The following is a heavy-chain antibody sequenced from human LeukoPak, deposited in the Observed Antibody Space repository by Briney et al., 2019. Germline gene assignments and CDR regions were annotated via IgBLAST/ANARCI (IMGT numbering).Heavy chain of an antibody. CDR2: IYYSGSS. CDR1: GGSISSYY. D-gene: IGHD6-19*01. J-gene: IGHJ5*02. Sequence: PSETLSLTCTVSGGSISSYYWSWIRQPPGKGLEWIGYIYYSGSSKYNPSLKSRVTISVDTSKNQLSLKVSSVTAADTAVYYCARDGSGWYGKFDPWGQGTLVTVSS. V-gene: IGHV4-59*01. CDR3: ARDGSGWYGKFDP.